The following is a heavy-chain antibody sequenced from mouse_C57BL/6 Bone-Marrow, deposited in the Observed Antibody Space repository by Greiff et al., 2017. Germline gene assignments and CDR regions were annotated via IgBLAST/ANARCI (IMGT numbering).Heavy chain of an antibody. Sequence: VKLMESGPGLVAPSQSLSITCTVSGFSLTSYAISWVRQPPGKGLEWLGVIWTGGGTNYNSALKSRLSISKDNSKSQVFLKMNRLQTDDTSRYDGARNTGGTVVFLDYWGQGTTLTVSS. D-gene: IGHD1-1*01. V-gene: IGHV2-9-1*01. CDR3: ARNTGGTVVFLDY. CDR2: IWTGGGT. CDR1: GFSLTSYA. J-gene: IGHJ2*01.